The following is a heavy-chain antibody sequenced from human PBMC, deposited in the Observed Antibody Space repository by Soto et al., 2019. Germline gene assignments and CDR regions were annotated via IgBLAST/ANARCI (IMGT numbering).Heavy chain of an antibody. Sequence: EVQLLESGGGLVQPGGSLRLSCAASRFTFSTYAMSWVRQAPGKGLEWVSDISGSGGNTYYGDSVKGRFTISRDISQNTLYLQMNSLRAEDTAVYYCAKSAMVRGGGWFDPWGQGTLVTVSS. D-gene: IGHD3-10*01. CDR2: ISGSGGNT. CDR1: RFTFSTYA. V-gene: IGHV3-23*01. J-gene: IGHJ5*02. CDR3: AKSAMVRGGGWFDP.